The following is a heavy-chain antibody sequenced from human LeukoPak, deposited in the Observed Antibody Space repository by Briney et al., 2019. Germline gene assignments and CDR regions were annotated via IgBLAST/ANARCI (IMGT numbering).Heavy chain of an antibody. D-gene: IGHD2-15*01. CDR1: GYTFTSYY. Sequence: GASVKVSCKASGYTFTSYYMHWVRQAPGQGLEWMGIINPSGGSTSYAQKFQGRVTMTRNTSISTAYMELSSLRSEDTAVYYCARGVPNSEYCSGGSCYSFVAFDIWGQGTMVTVSS. CDR2: INPSGGST. V-gene: IGHV1-46*01. J-gene: IGHJ3*02. CDR3: ARGVPNSEYCSGGSCYSFVAFDI.